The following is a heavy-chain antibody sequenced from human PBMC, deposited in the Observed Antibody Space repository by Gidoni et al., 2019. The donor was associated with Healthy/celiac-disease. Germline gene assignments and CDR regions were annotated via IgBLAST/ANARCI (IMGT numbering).Heavy chain of an antibody. CDR3: AKDLRQWLVRGDY. D-gene: IGHD6-19*01. J-gene: IGHJ4*02. V-gene: IGHV3-23*01. Sequence: EVQLLESGGGLVLPGGSLRLSCAASGFTFSRYAMSWVRQAPGKGLEWVSAISGSGGSTYYADAVKGRFTISRDNSKNTLYLQMNSLRAEDTAVYYCAKDLRQWLVRGDYWGQGTLVTVSS. CDR2: ISGSGGST. CDR1: GFTFSRYA.